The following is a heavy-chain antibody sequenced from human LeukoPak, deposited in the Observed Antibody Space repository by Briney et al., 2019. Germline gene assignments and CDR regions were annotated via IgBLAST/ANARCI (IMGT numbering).Heavy chain of an antibody. V-gene: IGHV1-69*05. CDR3: ARGYSSSSGYLRPFDY. D-gene: IGHD6-6*01. CDR2: IIPIFGTA. CDR1: GGTFSSYA. J-gene: IGHJ4*02. Sequence: SVKVSCKASGGTFSSYAISWVRQAPGQGLEWMGGIIPIFGTANYAQKFQGRVTITTDESTSTAYMELSSLRSEDTAVYYCARGYSSSSGYLRPFDYWGQGILVTVSS.